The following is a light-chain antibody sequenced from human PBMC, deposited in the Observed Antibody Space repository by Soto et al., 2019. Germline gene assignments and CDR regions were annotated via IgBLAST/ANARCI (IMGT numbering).Light chain of an antibody. J-gene: IGLJ1*01. V-gene: IGLV2-14*01. CDR1: SSDVGGYKY. Sequence: QSVLTQPASVSGSPGQSITISCTGTSSDVGGYKYVSWYQQHPGKAPKLMIYAVTNRPSGVSNRFSGSKSGNTASLTVSGLQAEDEADYYCSSFSSSSTLYVFGTGTKLTVL. CDR2: AVT. CDR3: SSFSSSSTLYV.